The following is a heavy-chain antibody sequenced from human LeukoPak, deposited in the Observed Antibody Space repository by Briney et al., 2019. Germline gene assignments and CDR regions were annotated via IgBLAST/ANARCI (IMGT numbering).Heavy chain of an antibody. CDR3: AAGSGYESSLDY. J-gene: IGHJ4*02. Sequence: GASVKVSCKASRYTFTSYAIHWVRQAPGQRLEWMGWISAGNGNTKYSQNFQGRVTFISNTSATTAFMELSSLRSEDTAVYYCAAGSGYESSLDYWGQGTLVTVSS. D-gene: IGHD3-3*01. CDR1: RYTFTSYA. V-gene: IGHV1-3*01. CDR2: ISAGNGNT.